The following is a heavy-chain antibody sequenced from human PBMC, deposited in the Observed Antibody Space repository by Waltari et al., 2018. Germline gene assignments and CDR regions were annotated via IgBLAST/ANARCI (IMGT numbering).Heavy chain of an antibody. CDR3: ARDCTGGVCPHGENY. D-gene: IGHD2-8*02. Sequence: QVQLVQSGAEVKKPGSSVKVSCKASGGTFSSYAIRWVRQAPGQGLEWMGGIIPIFGTANYAQKFQGRVTITTDESTSTAYMELSSLRSEDTAVYYCARDCTGGVCPHGENYWGQGTLVTVSS. CDR1: GGTFSSYA. J-gene: IGHJ4*02. CDR2: IIPIFGTA. V-gene: IGHV1-69*05.